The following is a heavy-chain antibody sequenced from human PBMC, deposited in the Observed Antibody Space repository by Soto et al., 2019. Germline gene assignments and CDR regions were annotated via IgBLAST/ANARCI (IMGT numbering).Heavy chain of an antibody. Sequence: GGSLRLSCAASGFTFSSYSMNWVRQAPGKGLEWVSSISSSSSYIYYADSVKGRFTISRDNAKNSLYLQMNSLRAEDTAVYYCARGFTEAYCGGDCYSGNWFDPWGQGTLVTVSS. D-gene: IGHD2-21*02. J-gene: IGHJ5*02. CDR2: ISSSSSYI. CDR1: GFTFSSYS. CDR3: ARGFTEAYCGGDCYSGNWFDP. V-gene: IGHV3-21*01.